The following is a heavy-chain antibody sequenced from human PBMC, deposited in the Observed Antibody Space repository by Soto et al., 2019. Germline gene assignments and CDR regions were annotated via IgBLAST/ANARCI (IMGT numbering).Heavy chain of an antibody. CDR2: ISYSGST. D-gene: IGHD6-19*01. CDR3: AIADRGWFYEY. CDR1: SGYLSGGDYW. J-gene: IGHJ4*02. Sequence: PSETLSLTRTVSSGYLSGGDYWWPWIRQTPDMGLEWIGYISYSGSTYYYPSFRSRVTLSLDTSKNQFSMDLTSVTASYTATSYCAIADRGWFYEYWGQGILVTVS. V-gene: IGHV4-30-4*01.